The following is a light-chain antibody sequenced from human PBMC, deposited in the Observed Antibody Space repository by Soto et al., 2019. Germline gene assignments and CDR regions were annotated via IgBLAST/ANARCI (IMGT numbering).Light chain of an antibody. CDR3: QQYNNWPPWT. CDR1: QSVSSN. CDR2: GAS. Sequence: EIVMTQSPATLSVSPGERATLSCRASQSVSSNLAWYQQKAGQAPRLLMYGASTRATGIPARFSGSGSGTEFTLTISSLQSEDFAVYYCQQYNNWPPWTFGQGTKVEI. V-gene: IGKV3-15*01. J-gene: IGKJ1*01.